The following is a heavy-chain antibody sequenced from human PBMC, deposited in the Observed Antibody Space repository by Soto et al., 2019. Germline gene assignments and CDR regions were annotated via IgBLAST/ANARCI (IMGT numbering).Heavy chain of an antibody. V-gene: IGHV4-59*11. Sequence: SETLSLTCTVSGGSISGHYWSWIRQPPGKGLQYIGYISYSGSTNYNPSLKSRVTISVDTSNNQFSLRLSSVTAADTAVYYCARDVGLQHDTGYYDFWSGKNNWFDPWARESWSPLL. D-gene: IGHD3-3*01. CDR1: GGSISGHY. J-gene: IGHJ5*02. CDR3: ARDVGLQHDTGYYDFWSGKNNWFDP. CDR2: ISYSGST.